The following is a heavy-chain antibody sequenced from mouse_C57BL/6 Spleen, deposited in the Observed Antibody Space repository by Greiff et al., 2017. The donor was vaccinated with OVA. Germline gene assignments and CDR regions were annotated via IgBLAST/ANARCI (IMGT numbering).Heavy chain of an antibody. D-gene: IGHD2-4*01. V-gene: IGHV1-50*01. CDR1: GYPFTSYW. J-gene: IGHJ4*01. CDR3: ARRIRKDYAMDY. CDR2: IDPSDSYT. Sequence: VQLQQPGAELVTPGASVKLSCKASGYPFTSYWMQWVKQRPGQGLEWLGEIDPSDSYTNYNQKFKGKATLTVDSSSSTAYMQLSSLTSEDSAVYYCARRIRKDYAMDYWGQGTSVTVSS.